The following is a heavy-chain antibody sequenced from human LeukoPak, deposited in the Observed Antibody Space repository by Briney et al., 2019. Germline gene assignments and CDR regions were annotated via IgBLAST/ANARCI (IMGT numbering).Heavy chain of an antibody. Sequence: PSETLSLTCTVSGDSVSNGNYYWSWLRQPPGKALEWIGYIYYTGKIYYNPSLEGRVTILVDTSRNHFSVKLSSVTAADTAVYYCARSQNYYGSGDYWSQGTLVTVSS. CDR3: ARSQNYYGSGDY. J-gene: IGHJ4*02. D-gene: IGHD3-10*01. CDR1: GDSVSNGNYY. CDR2: IYYTGKI. V-gene: IGHV4-61*03.